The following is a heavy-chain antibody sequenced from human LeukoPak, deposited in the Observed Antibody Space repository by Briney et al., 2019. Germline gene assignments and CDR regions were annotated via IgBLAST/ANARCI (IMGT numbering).Heavy chain of an antibody. J-gene: IGHJ5*02. CDR1: GGSISSYY. Sequence: SETLSLTCTDSGGSISSYYWSWIRQPPGKGLEWIGYIYASGSTNYNPSLKSRVTISVDTSNNQFSLKLSSVTAADTAVYYCARLGSSGSTRWYWFDPWGQGTLVTVSS. CDR2: IYASGST. D-gene: IGHD2-2*01. V-gene: IGHV4-4*09. CDR3: ARLGSSGSTRWYWFDP.